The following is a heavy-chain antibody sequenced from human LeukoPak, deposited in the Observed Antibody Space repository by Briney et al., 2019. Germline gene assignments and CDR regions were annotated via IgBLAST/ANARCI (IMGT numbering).Heavy chain of an antibody. D-gene: IGHD6-19*01. CDR2: INPSRGST. Sequence: ASVKVSCKASGYTFTNYYMHWVRQAPGQGLEWMGIINPSRGSTSYAQKFHGRVTMTRDTSTSTVYMELSSLRSEDTAVYYCARGYSGWYSDYWGQGTLVTVSS. CDR1: GYTFTNYY. V-gene: IGHV1-46*01. J-gene: IGHJ4*02. CDR3: ARGYSGWYSDY.